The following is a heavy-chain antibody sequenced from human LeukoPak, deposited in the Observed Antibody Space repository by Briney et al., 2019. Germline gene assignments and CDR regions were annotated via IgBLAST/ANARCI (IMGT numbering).Heavy chain of an antibody. CDR1: GYTFTGYY. Sequence: ASVKVSCKASGYTFTGYYMHWVRQAPGQGLECMGWINPNSGGTNYAQKFQGRVTMTRDTSISTSYMELSRLRSDDTAVYYCARLQWLVRAFDYWGQGALVTVSS. V-gene: IGHV1-2*02. CDR2: INPNSGGT. CDR3: ARLQWLVRAFDY. D-gene: IGHD6-19*01. J-gene: IGHJ4*02.